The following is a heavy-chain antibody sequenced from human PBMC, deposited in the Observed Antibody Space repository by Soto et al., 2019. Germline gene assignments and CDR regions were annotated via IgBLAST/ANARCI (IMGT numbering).Heavy chain of an antibody. V-gene: IGHV4-59*08. CDR1: GGSIGSYY. Sequence: SATLSLTCTVFGGSIGSYYWSWIRQPPGKGLEWIGYIYYSGSTNYNPSLKSRVTISVDTSKNQFSLKLSSVTAADTAVYYCARRYSSSLDVWGQGTTVT. J-gene: IGHJ6*02. CDR3: ARRYSSSLDV. D-gene: IGHD6-13*01. CDR2: IYYSGST.